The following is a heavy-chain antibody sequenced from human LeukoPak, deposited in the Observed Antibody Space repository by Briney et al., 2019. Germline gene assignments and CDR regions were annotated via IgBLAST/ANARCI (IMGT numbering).Heavy chain of an antibody. J-gene: IGHJ3*02. CDR1: GFTVSTYE. CDR3: ARVGYSRSWHSGSAFDI. CDR2: ISNSDSTI. Sequence: GGSLRLSCAASGFTVSTYEMNWVRQAPGKGLEWVSYISNSDSTIKYADSVKGRFTISRDNAQNSLYLQIDSLRAEDTAVYYCARVGYSRSWHSGSAFDIWGQGTMVTVSS. V-gene: IGHV3-48*03. D-gene: IGHD6-13*01.